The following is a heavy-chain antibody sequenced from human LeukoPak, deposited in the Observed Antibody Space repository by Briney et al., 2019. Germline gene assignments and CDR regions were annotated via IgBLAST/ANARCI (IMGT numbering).Heavy chain of an antibody. D-gene: IGHD2-21*02. J-gene: IGHJ4*02. CDR2: IIGDGSIS. V-gene: IGHV3-74*01. Sequence: GGSLRLSCAASGFTLSSYWMHWVRQAPGKGLVWVSRIIGDGSISTYADFVKGRFTISRDNVKNTVYLQMNSLGAEDTAVYYCARVGSYCGGDCYLDYWGQGTLVTVSS. CDR3: ARVGSYCGGDCYLDY. CDR1: GFTLSSYW.